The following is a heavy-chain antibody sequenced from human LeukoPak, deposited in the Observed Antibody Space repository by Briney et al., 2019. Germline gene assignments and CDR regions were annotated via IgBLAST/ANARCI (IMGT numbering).Heavy chain of an antibody. Sequence: PGRSLRLSCAASGFSFDDYAMHWVRQAPGKGLEWVSCISSNGGSKGYADSVKGRFTISRDNAKNSLYLQMNSLRAEDTAFYYCVKDIGYSSSWYFTFYFDYWGQGSLVTVSS. D-gene: IGHD6-13*01. J-gene: IGHJ4*02. CDR1: GFSFDDYA. V-gene: IGHV3-9*01. CDR3: VKDIGYSSSWYFTFYFDY. CDR2: ISSNGGSK.